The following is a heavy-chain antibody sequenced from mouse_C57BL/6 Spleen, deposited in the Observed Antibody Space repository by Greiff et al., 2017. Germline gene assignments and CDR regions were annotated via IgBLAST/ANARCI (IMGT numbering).Heavy chain of an antibody. CDR1: GFNIKDYY. V-gene: IGHV14-2*01. J-gene: IGHJ4*01. CDR2: IDPEDGET. Sequence: VQLKQSGAELVKPGASVKLSCTASGFNIKDYYMHWVKQRTEQGLEWIGRIDPEDGETKYDPKFQGQATITADTSSHTAYLQLSRLTSADTAVYYCARSRVLHAMDYWGQGTSVTVSS. CDR3: ARSRVLHAMDY.